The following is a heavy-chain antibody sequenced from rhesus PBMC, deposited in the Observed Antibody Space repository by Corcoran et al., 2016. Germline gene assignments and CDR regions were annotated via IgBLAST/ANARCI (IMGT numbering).Heavy chain of an antibody. J-gene: IGHJ4*01. D-gene: IGHD2-21*01. V-gene: IGHV4-127*01. Sequence: QVQLQESGPGLVKPSETLSLTCAVSGYSISSGYGWSWIRQPPGKGLEWIGYIGGSSGSTNYNPSLKSRVTSAKDTSKNQFSLKLSSVTAADTAVYYCARGGVVATAYFDYWGQGVLVTVSS. CDR2: IGGSSGST. CDR3: ARGGVVATAYFDY. CDR1: GYSISSGYG.